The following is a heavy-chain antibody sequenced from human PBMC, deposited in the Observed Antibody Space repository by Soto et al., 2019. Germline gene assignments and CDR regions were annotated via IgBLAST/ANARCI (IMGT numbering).Heavy chain of an antibody. D-gene: IGHD3-3*01. CDR1: GGSISSYY. CDR3: ARDLGYYDFTGEKNWFDP. V-gene: IGHV4-59*01. CDR2: IYYSGST. Sequence: SETLSLTCTVSGGSISSYYWRWIRQPPGKGLEWIGYIYYSGSTNYNPSLKSRVTISVDTSKNQFSLKLGSVTAADTAVYYCARDLGYYDFTGEKNWFDPWGQGTLVTVSS. J-gene: IGHJ5*02.